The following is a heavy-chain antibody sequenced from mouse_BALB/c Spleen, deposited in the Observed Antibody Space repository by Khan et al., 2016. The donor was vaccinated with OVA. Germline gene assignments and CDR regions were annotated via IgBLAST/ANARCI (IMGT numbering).Heavy chain of an antibody. Sequence: EVLLVESGGDLVKPEGSLKLSCAASGFTFSTYGMSWVRQTPDKRLEWVATISSGGSYTYYPDSVQGRFTISRDNAKNTLYLHMSSLKSEDTAMFYCARLAYYYDSEGFAYWGQGTLVTVSA. CDR1: GFTFSTYG. CDR3: ARLAYYYDSEGFAY. D-gene: IGHD1-1*01. J-gene: IGHJ3*01. V-gene: IGHV5-6*01. CDR2: ISSGGSYT.